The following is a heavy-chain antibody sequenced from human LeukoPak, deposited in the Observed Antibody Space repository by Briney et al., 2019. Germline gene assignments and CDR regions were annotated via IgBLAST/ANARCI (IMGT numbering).Heavy chain of an antibody. Sequence: GGSLRLSCTASGFTFGDYAMSWVRQAPGKGLEWVGFIRSKAYGGTTEYAASVQGRFTISRDDSKSIAYLQMNSLKTEDTAVYYCTRYYYGSGSYSSFNWFDPWGQGTLVTVSS. J-gene: IGHJ5*02. CDR1: GFTFGDYA. V-gene: IGHV3-49*04. CDR3: TRYYYGSGSYSSFNWFDP. CDR2: IRSKAYGGTT. D-gene: IGHD3-10*01.